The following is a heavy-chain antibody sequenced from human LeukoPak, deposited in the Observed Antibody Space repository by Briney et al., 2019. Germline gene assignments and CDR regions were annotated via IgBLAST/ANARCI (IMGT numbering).Heavy chain of an antibody. J-gene: IGHJ4*02. CDR2: IKHDGSEK. Sequence: GGSLRLSCEASGFTFSSFWMSWVRQAPGKGLEWVANIKHDGSEKNYVDSVKGRFTISRDKAKNTLFLQMNSLRAEDTAVYYCARDLSYGLDHWGQGTLVTVSS. D-gene: IGHD4-17*01. CDR1: GFTFSSFW. CDR3: ARDLSYGLDH. V-gene: IGHV3-7*01.